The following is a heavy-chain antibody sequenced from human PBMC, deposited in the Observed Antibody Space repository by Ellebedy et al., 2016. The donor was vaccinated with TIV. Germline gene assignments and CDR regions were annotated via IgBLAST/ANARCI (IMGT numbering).Heavy chain of an antibody. Sequence: GESLKISCAASGFSFTNAWMTWVRQAPGKGLEWVGRIRSKSDGGTIDYGAPVKGRFTISRDDSINTLYLQMDSLESEDTAVYSCTTDLAAGGTSTWFVPWGQGTLVTVSS. CDR3: TTDLAAGGTSTWFVP. J-gene: IGHJ5*02. CDR2: IRSKSDGGTI. V-gene: IGHV3-15*01. CDR1: GFSFTNAW. D-gene: IGHD4-23*01.